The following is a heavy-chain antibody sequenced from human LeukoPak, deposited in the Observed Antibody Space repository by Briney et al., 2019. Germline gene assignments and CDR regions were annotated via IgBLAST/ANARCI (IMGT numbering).Heavy chain of an antibody. CDR3: ARVDSSWYEGWFDP. Sequence: ASVKVSCKASGYTFTGYYMHWVRQAPGQGLEWMGWINPNSGGTNYAQKFQGRVTMTRDTSTSTAYMELSRLRSDDTAVYYCARVDSSWYEGWFDPWGQGTLVTVSS. D-gene: IGHD6-13*01. CDR2: INPNSGGT. J-gene: IGHJ5*02. V-gene: IGHV1-2*02. CDR1: GYTFTGYY.